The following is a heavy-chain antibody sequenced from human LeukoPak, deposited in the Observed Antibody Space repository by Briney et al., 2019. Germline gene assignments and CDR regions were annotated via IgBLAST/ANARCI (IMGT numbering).Heavy chain of an antibody. D-gene: IGHD2-2*01. V-gene: IGHV3-48*01. Sequence: PGGSLRLSCAASRFIFSGYSMNWVRQAPGRGLEWISYISGDISIISYADSVKGRFTISRDNSKNTLYLQMNSLRAEDTAVYYCAKSLIVVVPAAIHYGMDVWGQGTTVTVSS. CDR1: RFIFSGYS. CDR2: ISGDISII. J-gene: IGHJ6*02. CDR3: AKSLIVVVPAAIHYGMDV.